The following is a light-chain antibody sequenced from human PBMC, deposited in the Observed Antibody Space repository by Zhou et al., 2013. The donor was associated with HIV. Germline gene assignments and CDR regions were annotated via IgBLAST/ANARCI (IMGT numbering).Light chain of an antibody. CDR1: QGISSY. Sequence: EIVLTQSPATLSLSPGERATLSCRASQGISSYLAWYQQKPGQAPRLLIYDASNRATGIPARFSGSGSGTDFTLTISRLEPEDLAVYYCQQYGSSPPNTFGQGTRLEIK. V-gene: IGKV3-20*01. J-gene: IGKJ2*01. CDR3: QQYGSSPPNT. CDR2: DAS.